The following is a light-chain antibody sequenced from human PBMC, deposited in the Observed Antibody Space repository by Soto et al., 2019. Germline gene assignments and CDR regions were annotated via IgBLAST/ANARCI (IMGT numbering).Light chain of an antibody. CDR2: DVN. CDR1: SSDVGGYNY. Sequence: QSVLTQPASVSGSPGQAITISCTGTSSDVGGYNYVSWYQQHPGKAPKLMIYDVNNRPSGVSNRFSGSKSGNTASLTISGLQAEDEADYYCTSYISSSALVFGGGTKLTVL. V-gene: IGLV2-14*01. CDR3: TSYISSSALV. J-gene: IGLJ2*01.